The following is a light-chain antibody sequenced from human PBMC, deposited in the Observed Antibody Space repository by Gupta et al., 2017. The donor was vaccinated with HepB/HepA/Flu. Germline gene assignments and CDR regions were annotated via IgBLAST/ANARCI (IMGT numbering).Light chain of an antibody. CDR3: QQSNNWPRT. Sequence: EIVMTQSPATLSGSPGERVTLSCRASHSVRNSLAWYQQKPGQAPTLLIYGASTRASGIPARFSGGGSGTEFTLTISSLQSEDFAVYYCQQSNNWPRTFGQGTKVEIK. CDR2: GAS. J-gene: IGKJ1*01. CDR1: HSVRNS. V-gene: IGKV3-15*01.